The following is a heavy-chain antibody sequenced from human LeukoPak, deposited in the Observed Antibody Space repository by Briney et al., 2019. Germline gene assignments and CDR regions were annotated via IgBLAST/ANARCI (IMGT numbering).Heavy chain of an antibody. Sequence: ASVKVSCKASGGTFSSYAISWVRQAPGQGLEWMGWINPNSGGTNYAQKFQGRVTMTRDTSISTAYMEVSRLRSDDTAVYYCARGTMNLDFWGQGTLVIVSS. J-gene: IGHJ1*01. CDR1: GGTFSSYA. D-gene: IGHD3-22*01. CDR3: ARGTMNLDF. CDR2: INPNSGGT. V-gene: IGHV1-2*02.